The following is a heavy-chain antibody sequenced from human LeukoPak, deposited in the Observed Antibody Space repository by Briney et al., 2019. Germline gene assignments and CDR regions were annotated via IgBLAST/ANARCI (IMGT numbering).Heavy chain of an antibody. V-gene: IGHV1-24*01. J-gene: IGHJ5*02. CDR2: FDPEDGET. CDR1: GYTLTELS. D-gene: IGHD3-10*01. Sequence: ASVKVSCKVSGYTLTELSMHWVRQAPGKGLEWMGGFDPEDGETIYAQKFQGRVTMTEDTSTGTAYMELSSLRSEDTAVYYCATDLITMVRGVIRSLWFDPRGQGTLVTVSS. CDR3: ATDLITMVRGVIRSLWFDP.